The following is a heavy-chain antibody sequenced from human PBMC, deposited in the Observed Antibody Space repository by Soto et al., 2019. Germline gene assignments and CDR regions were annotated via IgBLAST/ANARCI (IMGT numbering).Heavy chain of an antibody. V-gene: IGHV3-74*01. CDR1: GFTFSTYW. CDR2: INTDGSST. Sequence: EVHLVESGGGLVQPGGSLRLSCAASGFTFSTYWMHWVRQAPGKGLVWVSRINTDGSSTSYADSVKGRFTISRDNAKNTRYLQMNSLRAEDTAVYYVARIYSSGWNEGDYWGQGTLVTVSS. J-gene: IGHJ4*02. CDR3: ARIYSSGWNEGDY. D-gene: IGHD6-19*01.